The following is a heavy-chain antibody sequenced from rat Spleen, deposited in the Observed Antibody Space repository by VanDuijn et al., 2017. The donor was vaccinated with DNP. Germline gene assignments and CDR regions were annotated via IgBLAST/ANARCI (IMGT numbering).Heavy chain of an antibody. V-gene: IGHV5S13*01. D-gene: IGHD1-2*01. CDR2: ITTGGGHT. J-gene: IGHJ2*01. CDR3: ARHRAIAAIWDY. Sequence: EVQLVESGGGLVQPGRSLKLSCAASGFTFSDYGMAWVRQVPSTGLEWVASITTGGGHTYYRDSVKGRFTISRDNAKNTQYLRMDSLRSEDTATYYCARHRAIAAIWDYWGQGVMVTVSS. CDR1: GFTFSDYG.